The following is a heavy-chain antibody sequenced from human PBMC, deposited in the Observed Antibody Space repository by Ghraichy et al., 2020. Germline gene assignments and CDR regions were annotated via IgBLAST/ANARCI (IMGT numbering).Heavy chain of an antibody. V-gene: IGHV4-59*01. CDR2: IYGSGST. CDR1: GGSLTSYY. Sequence: SETLSLTCNVSGGSLTSYYWSWLRQPPGKGLEWIGYIYGSGSTNYNSSLKTRVTMSVDTSKNQFSLNLSSVTAADTAVYYCARYSGNYRRPNFDYWGQGTLVTVS. D-gene: IGHD1-26*01. CDR3: ARYSGNYRRPNFDY. J-gene: IGHJ4*02.